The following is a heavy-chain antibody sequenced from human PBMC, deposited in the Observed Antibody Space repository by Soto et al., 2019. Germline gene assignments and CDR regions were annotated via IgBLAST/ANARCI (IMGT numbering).Heavy chain of an antibody. CDR2: IIPILGIA. CDR1: GGTFSSYT. J-gene: IGHJ2*01. CDR3: ASHVSSTYDWYFDL. Sequence: QVQLVQSGAEVKKPGSSVKVSCKASGGTFSSYTISWVRQAPGQGLEWMGRIIPILGIANYAQKFQGRVTITADKSTSTAYMELSSLRSEDTAVYYCASHVSSTYDWYFDLWGRGTLVTVSS. D-gene: IGHD4-4*01. V-gene: IGHV1-69*02.